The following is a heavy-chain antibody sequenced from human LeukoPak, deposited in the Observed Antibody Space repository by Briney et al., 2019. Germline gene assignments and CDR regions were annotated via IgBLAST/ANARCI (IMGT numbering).Heavy chain of an antibody. CDR2: INPNSGGT. V-gene: IGHV1-2*06. Sequence: ASVKVSCKASGYTFTGYYMHWVRQAPGQGLEWMGRINPNSGGTGYAQKFQGRVTMTRNTSISTAYMELSSLRSEDTAVYYCARGHRGRSGITMIARQFDPWGQGTLVTVSS. CDR3: ARGHRGRSGITMIARQFDP. J-gene: IGHJ5*02. CDR1: GYTFTGYY. D-gene: IGHD3-22*01.